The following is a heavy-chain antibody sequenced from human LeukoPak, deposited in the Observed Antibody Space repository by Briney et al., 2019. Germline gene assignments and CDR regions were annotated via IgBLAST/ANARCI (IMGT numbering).Heavy chain of an antibody. Sequence: GGSLRLSCAASGFTFSSYAMHWVRQAPGKGLEWVAVISYDGSNKYYADSVKGRFTISRDNSKNTLYLQMNSLSAEDTAVYYCARDMAAANYYYYGMDVWGQGTTVTVPS. CDR3: ARDMAAANYYYYGMDV. V-gene: IGHV3-30-3*01. CDR1: GFTFSSYA. D-gene: IGHD6-13*01. CDR2: ISYDGSNK. J-gene: IGHJ6*02.